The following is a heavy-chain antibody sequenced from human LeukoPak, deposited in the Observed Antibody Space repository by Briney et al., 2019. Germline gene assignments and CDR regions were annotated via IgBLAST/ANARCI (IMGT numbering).Heavy chain of an antibody. V-gene: IGHV1-8*01. Sequence: ASVKVSCKASGYTFTNYEINWVRQATGQGLEWMGWMNPNSGNTGYAQKFQGRVTMTRNTSITTAYMELSSLISDDTAVYYCARASGSSFDYWGQGTLVTVSS. J-gene: IGHJ4*02. D-gene: IGHD6-6*01. CDR3: ARASGSSFDY. CDR2: MNPNSGNT. CDR1: GYTFTNYE.